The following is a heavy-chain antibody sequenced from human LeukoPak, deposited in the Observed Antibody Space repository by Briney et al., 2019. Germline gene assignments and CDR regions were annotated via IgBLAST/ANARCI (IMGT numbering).Heavy chain of an antibody. CDR2: ISYDGSNK. D-gene: IGHD2-15*01. J-gene: IGHJ4*02. CDR1: GFTFSSYG. V-gene: IGHV3-30*18. CDR3: AKDLGGRIDY. Sequence: GGSLRLSCAASGFTFSSYGMHWVRQAPGKGLEWVAVISYDGSNKYYADSVKGRFTISRDNSKNTLYLQMNSLRAEDTAVYYCAKDLGGRIDYWGQGTLVTVSS.